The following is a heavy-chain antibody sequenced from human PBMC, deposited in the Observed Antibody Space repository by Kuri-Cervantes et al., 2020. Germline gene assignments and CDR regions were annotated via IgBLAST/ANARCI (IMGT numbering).Heavy chain of an antibody. Sequence: GESLKISCAASGFTFSSYAMHWVRQAPGKGLEWVAVISYDGSNKYYADSVKGRFTISRDNSRNTLYLQMNSLRAEDTAVYYCARDDRATVTTQSGQEYYYYYYGMDVWGQGTTVTVSS. CDR2: ISYDGSNK. CDR3: ARDDRATVTTQSGQEYYYYYYGMDV. J-gene: IGHJ6*02. D-gene: IGHD4-17*01. V-gene: IGHV3-30-3*01. CDR1: GFTFSSYA.